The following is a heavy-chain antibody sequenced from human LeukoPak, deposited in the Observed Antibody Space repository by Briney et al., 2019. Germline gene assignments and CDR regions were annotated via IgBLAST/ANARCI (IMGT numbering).Heavy chain of an antibody. CDR3: AKGSLGGNSPYYFDY. Sequence: PGGSLRLSCAASGFTLSSYAMSWVRQAPGKGLEWVSAISGSGGSTYYADSVKGRFTISRDNSKNTLYLQMNSLRAEDTAVYYCAKGSLGGNSPYYFDYWGQGTLVTVSS. J-gene: IGHJ4*02. V-gene: IGHV3-23*01. D-gene: IGHD4-23*01. CDR2: ISGSGGST. CDR1: GFTLSSYA.